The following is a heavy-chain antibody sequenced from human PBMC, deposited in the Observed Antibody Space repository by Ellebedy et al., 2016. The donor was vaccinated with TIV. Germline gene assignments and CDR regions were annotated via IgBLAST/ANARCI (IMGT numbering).Heavy chain of an antibody. V-gene: IGHV3-23*01. CDR3: AKDPITPASFVYLDY. J-gene: IGHJ4*02. Sequence: GESLKISCAASGFTFSNSAMSWVRHAPGKGLEWVSAMSVTFNKNYYIDSVKGRFTISRDNSKSTLYLQMNSLRAEDTAIYYCAKDPITPASFVYLDYWGQGTLVTVSS. CDR1: GFTFSNSA. CDR2: MSVTFNKN. D-gene: IGHD1-20*01.